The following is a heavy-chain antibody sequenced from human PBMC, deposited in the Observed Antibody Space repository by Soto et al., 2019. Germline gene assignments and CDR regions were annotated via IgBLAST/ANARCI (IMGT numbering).Heavy chain of an antibody. D-gene: IGHD6-19*01. J-gene: IGHJ4*02. CDR1: GGSISSSNW. CDR3: ARVVSSGWSPDY. CDR2: IYHSGST. Sequence: QVQLQESGPGLVKPSGTLSLTCAVSGGSISSSNWWSWVRQPPGKGLEWIGEIYHSGSTNYNPSLKSRXXIXVXXSKNQFSLKLSSVTAADTAVYYCARVVSSGWSPDYWGQGTLVTVSS. V-gene: IGHV4-4*02.